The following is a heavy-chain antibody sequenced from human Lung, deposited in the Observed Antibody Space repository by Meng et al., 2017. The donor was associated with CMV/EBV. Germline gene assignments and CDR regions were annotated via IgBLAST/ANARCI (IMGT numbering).Heavy chain of an antibody. Sequence: SXTXSLXCAVYGGLSSGYFWSWIRKPPGRRLEGIGEIDDSGRAKDNPSLKSRVTISVDTYKNQFSLELTALTAADTAVYYCASAYNSGHTPIEYWGQGALVTVSS. V-gene: IGHV4-34*01. D-gene: IGHD1-1*01. CDR2: IDDSGRA. CDR3: ASAYNSGHTPIEY. CDR1: GGLSSGYF. J-gene: IGHJ4*02.